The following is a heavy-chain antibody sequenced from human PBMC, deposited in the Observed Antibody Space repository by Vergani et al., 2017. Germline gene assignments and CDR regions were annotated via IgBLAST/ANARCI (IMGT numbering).Heavy chain of an antibody. CDR1: GDSIISRSYY. CDR3: ASGKYYSDSTSHFRGRYFDV. CDR2: IYNSGNG. V-gene: IGHV4-39*01. D-gene: IGHD3-16*01. Sequence: QMQLQESGPGLVKASETLSLTCTVSGDSIISRSYYWGWIRQPPGKGLEWIGSIYNSGNGDSIPSLKSRVTISADTSKNQFSLRLTSVTAADTAVYYCASGKYYSDSTSHFRGRYFDVWGGGTRVAVPS. J-gene: IGHJ2*01.